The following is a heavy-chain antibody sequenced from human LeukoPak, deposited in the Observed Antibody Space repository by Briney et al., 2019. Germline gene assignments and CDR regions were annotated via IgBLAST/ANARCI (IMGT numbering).Heavy chain of an antibody. CDR1: GFTFSSYA. J-gene: IGHJ4*02. Sequence: SGGSLRLSCAASGFTFSSYAIHWVRQAPGKGLEWVAVISYDGSNKYYADSVKGRFTISRDNSKNTLYLQMNSLRVEDTAVYYCAKAGRIWFGELLGFGGQGTLVTVSS. V-gene: IGHV3-30-3*01. CDR2: ISYDGSNK. D-gene: IGHD3-10*01. CDR3: AKAGRIWFGELLGF.